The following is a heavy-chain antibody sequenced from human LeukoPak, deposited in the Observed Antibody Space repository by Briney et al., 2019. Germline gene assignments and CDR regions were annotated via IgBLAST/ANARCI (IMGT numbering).Heavy chain of an antibody. CDR2: IYTSRST. CDR1: RGSISSYY. Sequence: PSETLSVTRTDSRGSISSYYWSWIRQPAGKGLEWIGRIYTSRSTNYNPSLKSRVTMSVDTSKNQFSLKLSSVTAADTDVYYCAREGEHLRFLQWLPRDGMDVWGQGTTVTVSS. J-gene: IGHJ6*02. V-gene: IGHV4-4*07. D-gene: IGHD3-3*01. CDR3: AREGEHLRFLQWLPRDGMDV.